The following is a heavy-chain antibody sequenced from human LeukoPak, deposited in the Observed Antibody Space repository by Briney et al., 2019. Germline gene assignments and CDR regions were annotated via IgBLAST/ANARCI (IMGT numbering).Heavy chain of an antibody. CDR3: ARGYYDSSGYSNPFDS. CDR1: GVSFSSYY. V-gene: IGHV4-59*01. D-gene: IGHD3-22*01. J-gene: IGHJ4*02. CDR2: IYYTGST. Sequence: PSETLSLTCTVSGVSFSSYYWSWIRQPPGRGLEWIGYIYYTGSTNYNPSLGSRVTISVDTSRNQFSLKLSAVTAADTAVYYCARGYYDSSGYSNPFDSWGQGTLVTVSS.